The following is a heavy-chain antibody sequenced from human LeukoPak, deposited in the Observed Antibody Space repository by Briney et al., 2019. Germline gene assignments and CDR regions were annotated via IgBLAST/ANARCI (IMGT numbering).Heavy chain of an antibody. V-gene: IGHV1-18*01. Sequence: ASVKVSCKASGYTFTSYGISWVRQAPGQGLEWMGWISAYNGNTNYAQKLQGRVTMTTDTSTSTAYMELRSLRSDDTAVCYCARGSAYYYGSGSSHDYWGQGTLVTVSS. D-gene: IGHD3-10*01. CDR2: ISAYNGNT. J-gene: IGHJ4*02. CDR1: GYTFTSYG. CDR3: ARGSAYYYGSGSSHDY.